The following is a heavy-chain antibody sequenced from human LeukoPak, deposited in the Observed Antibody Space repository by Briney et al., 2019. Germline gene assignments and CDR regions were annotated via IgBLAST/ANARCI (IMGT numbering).Heavy chain of an antibody. Sequence: GGPLRLSCAASGFTFSSYWMHWVRQAPGKGLVWVSRINSDGSSTSYADSVKGRFTISRDNAKNTLYLQMNSLRAEDTAVYYCARDGFCSGGSSCGDDYWGQGTLVTVSS. CDR3: ARDGFCSGGSSCGDDY. CDR1: GFTFSSYW. D-gene: IGHD2-15*01. V-gene: IGHV3-74*01. CDR2: INSDGSST. J-gene: IGHJ4*02.